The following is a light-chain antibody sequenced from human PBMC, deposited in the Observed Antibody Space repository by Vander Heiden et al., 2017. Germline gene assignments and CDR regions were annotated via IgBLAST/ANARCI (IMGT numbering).Light chain of an antibody. Sequence: EIVLTQSPGTLSLSPGEGATLSCRASQSVSNNYLAWYQQKPGQAPRLLLYGASTRATGIPDRFSGSGSGTDFSLTISRLEPEDFAVFYCQQDCNSPYTFGQGTKLEIK. V-gene: IGKV3-20*01. CDR1: QSVSNNY. CDR3: QQDCNSPYT. J-gene: IGKJ2*01. CDR2: GAS.